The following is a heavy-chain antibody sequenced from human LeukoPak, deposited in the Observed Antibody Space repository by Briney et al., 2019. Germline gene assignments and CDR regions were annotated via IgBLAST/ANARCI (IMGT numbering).Heavy chain of an antibody. J-gene: IGHJ6*03. D-gene: IGHD6-6*01. Sequence: PSQTLSLTCTVSGGSISSGSYYWSWIRQPAGKGLEWIGRIYTSGSTNYNPSLKSRVTMSVDTSKNQFSLKLSSVTAADTPVYYCARGVWSSSYYYYYYMDVWGKGTTVTVSS. V-gene: IGHV4-61*02. CDR3: ARGVWSSSYYYYYYMDV. CDR1: GGSISSGSYY. CDR2: IYTSGST.